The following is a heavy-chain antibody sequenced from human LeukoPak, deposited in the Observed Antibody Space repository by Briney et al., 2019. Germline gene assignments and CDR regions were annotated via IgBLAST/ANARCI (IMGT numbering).Heavy chain of an antibody. CDR3: ATTNDGGGYQWGDFFDF. CDR2: IIPNLGTT. J-gene: IGHJ4*02. Sequence: ASVKVSCKASGGTSNSHAISWVRQAPGQGLEWMGRIIPNLGTTNRAQNFQDRVTLTADKSANTAYMELTSLTSDDTAVYYCATTNDGGGYQWGDFFDFWGQGTLVTVSS. D-gene: IGHD3-22*01. CDR1: GGTSNSHA. V-gene: IGHV1-69*04.